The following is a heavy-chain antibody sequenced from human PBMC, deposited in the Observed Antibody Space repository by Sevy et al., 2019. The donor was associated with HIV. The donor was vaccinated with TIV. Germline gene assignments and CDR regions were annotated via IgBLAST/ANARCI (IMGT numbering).Heavy chain of an antibody. J-gene: IGHJ4*02. CDR3: ARQTNDYYDSSGYTYYFDY. CDR2: IYYSGST. V-gene: IGHV4-39*01. D-gene: IGHD3-22*01. Sequence: SETLSLTCTVSGGSISSSSYYWGWIRQPPGKGLEWIGSIYYSGSTYYNPSLKSPVTISVDTSKNQFSLKLSSVTAADTAVYYCARQTNDYYDSSGYTYYFDYWGQGTLVTVSS. CDR1: GGSISSSSYY.